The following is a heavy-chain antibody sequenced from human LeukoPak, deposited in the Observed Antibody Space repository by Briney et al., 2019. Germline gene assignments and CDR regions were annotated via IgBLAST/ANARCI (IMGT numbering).Heavy chain of an antibody. CDR2: ISYDGSNK. D-gene: IGHD2-21*01. Sequence: PGRSLRLSCAASGFTFSSYGMHWVRQAPGKGLEWVAVISYDGSNKYYADSVKGRFTISRDNSKNTLYLQMNSPRAEDTAVYYCAKDRAVVVVIATLDYWGQGTLVTVSS. V-gene: IGHV3-30*18. J-gene: IGHJ4*02. CDR3: AKDRAVVVVIATLDY. CDR1: GFTFSSYG.